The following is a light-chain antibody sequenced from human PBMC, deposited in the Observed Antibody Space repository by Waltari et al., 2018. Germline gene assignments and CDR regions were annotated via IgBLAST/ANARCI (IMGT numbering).Light chain of an antibody. Sequence: QSALTQPASVSGSSGQSITISCTASSSNLASYTLVSWYQQHAGKLPKLIIYEGAKRPSGVSNRFSGSKSGNTASLTISGLQAEDEADYYCCSYADNRVFGGGTKLTVL. CDR3: CSYADNRV. V-gene: IGLV2-23*01. J-gene: IGLJ3*02. CDR1: SSNLASYTL. CDR2: EGA.